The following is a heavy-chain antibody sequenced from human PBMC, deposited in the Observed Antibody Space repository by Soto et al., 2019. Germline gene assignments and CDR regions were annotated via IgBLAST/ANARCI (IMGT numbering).Heavy chain of an antibody. D-gene: IGHD1-26*01. CDR3: AIPGGWELYPTVPDAFDI. CDR2: ISGSGGST. J-gene: IGHJ3*02. CDR1: GFTFSSYT. Sequence: GGSLRLSCAASGFTFSSYTMSWVRQAPGKGLEWVSAISGSGGSTYYADSVKGRFTISRDNSKNTLYLQMNSLRAEDTAVYYCAIPGGWELYPTVPDAFDIWGQGTMVTVSS. V-gene: IGHV3-23*01.